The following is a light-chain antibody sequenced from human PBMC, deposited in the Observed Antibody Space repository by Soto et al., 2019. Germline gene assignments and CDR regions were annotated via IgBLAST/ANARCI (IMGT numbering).Light chain of an antibody. CDR2: HNS. CDR3: QSYDTSLSGSWV. Sequence: QSVLTQPPSVSGAPGQRVTISCTGSSSNIGAGYPEQWYQQLPGTAPKLLIYHNSNRPSGVPDRFSGSNSGTSASLAITGLQAEDEADYYCQSYDTSLSGSWVFGGGTKLTVL. CDR1: SSNIGAGYP. V-gene: IGLV1-40*01. J-gene: IGLJ3*02.